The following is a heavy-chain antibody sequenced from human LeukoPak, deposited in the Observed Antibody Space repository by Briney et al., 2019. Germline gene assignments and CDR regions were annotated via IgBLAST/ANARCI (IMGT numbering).Heavy chain of an antibody. J-gene: IGHJ4*02. CDR2: ISSSSSYI. CDR1: GFTFSTYN. D-gene: IGHD1-26*01. V-gene: IGHV3-21*01. CDR3: ARDKQVGATHFDY. Sequence: GGSLRLSCVASGFTFSTYNMNWVRQAPGKGLEWVSSISSSSSYIYYADSVKGRFTISRDNAKNSLYLQMNSLRAEDTAVYYCARDKQVGATHFDYWGQGTLVTVSS.